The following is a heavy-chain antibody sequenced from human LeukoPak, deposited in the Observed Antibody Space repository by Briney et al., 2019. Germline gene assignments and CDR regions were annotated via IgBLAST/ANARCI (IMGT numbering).Heavy chain of an antibody. D-gene: IGHD1-1*01. CDR3: ARDWNRYAY. CDR2: FSCSGST. J-gene: IGHJ4*02. CDR1: GGSISSCTYS. V-gene: IGHV4-39*07. Sequence: PSETLSLTCSVSGGSISSCTYSWGWIRQPPGKGLEWIGSFSCSGSTYYNPSLKSRVTVSVDTSKSQFSLYMDSVTAADTAVYYCARDWNRYAYWGQGTLVTVSS.